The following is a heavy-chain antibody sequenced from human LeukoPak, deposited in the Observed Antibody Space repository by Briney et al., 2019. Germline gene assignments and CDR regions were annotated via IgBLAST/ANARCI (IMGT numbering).Heavy chain of an antibody. CDR3: ARCTHLYYLDY. D-gene: IGHD2-2*01. J-gene: IGHJ4*02. Sequence: RGESLKISCKGSGYSFTNYWIAWVRQMPGKGLEWMGIIYPGDSDIRYSPSFQGQVTISADKSISTAYLQWSSLKASDTAIYYCARCTHLYYLDYWGQGTLVTVSS. CDR2: IYPGDSDI. V-gene: IGHV5-51*01. CDR1: GYSFTNYW.